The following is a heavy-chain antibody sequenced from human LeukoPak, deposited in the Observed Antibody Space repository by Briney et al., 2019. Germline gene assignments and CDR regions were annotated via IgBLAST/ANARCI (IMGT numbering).Heavy chain of an antibody. V-gene: IGHV3-74*01. Sequence: GGSLRLSCAASGFTFSSYWMHWVRQAPGKGLVWVSRINSDGSTTGYADSVEGRFAISRDNAKNTLYLQMDSLRAEDTAVYYCARSTGQFDYWGQGTLVTVSS. CDR3: ARSTGQFDY. CDR2: INSDGSTT. CDR1: GFTFSSYW. J-gene: IGHJ4*02. D-gene: IGHD2-8*02.